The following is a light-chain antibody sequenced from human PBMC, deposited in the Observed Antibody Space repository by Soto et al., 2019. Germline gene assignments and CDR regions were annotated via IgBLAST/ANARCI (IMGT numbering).Light chain of an antibody. Sequence: EIVLTQSPGTLSLSPGERATLSCRASQSVSSSYLAWYQQKPGQAPRLLIYGASSRATDIPDRFSRSGSGTDFTLTISRLEPEDVAVYYCQQYGSSPRTFGQGTKVEIK. CDR3: QQYGSSPRT. CDR1: QSVSSSY. CDR2: GAS. J-gene: IGKJ1*01. V-gene: IGKV3-20*01.